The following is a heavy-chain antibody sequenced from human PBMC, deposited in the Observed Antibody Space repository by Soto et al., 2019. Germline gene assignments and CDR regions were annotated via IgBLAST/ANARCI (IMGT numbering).Heavy chain of an antibody. D-gene: IGHD7-27*01. CDR3: ARVGTPDSDSYYFDY. Sequence: SETLSLTCTVSGGSISSGDYYWSWIRQPPGKGLEWIGYIYYSGSTYYNPSLKSRVTISVDTSKNQFSLKLSSVTAADTAVYYCARVGTPDSDSYYFDYWGQGTLVTVSS. J-gene: IGHJ4*02. CDR1: GGSISSGDYY. CDR2: IYYSGST. V-gene: IGHV4-30-4*01.